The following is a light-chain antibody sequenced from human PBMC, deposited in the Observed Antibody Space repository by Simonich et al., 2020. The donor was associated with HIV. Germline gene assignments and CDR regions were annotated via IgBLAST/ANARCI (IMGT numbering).Light chain of an antibody. CDR3: QQYNTWPT. V-gene: IGKV3-15*01. CDR2: GAS. J-gene: IGKJ4*01. CDR1: QSVSSN. Sequence: ELVLTQSPATLSVSPGERATLSCRARQSVSSNLAWYQQKPGQAPMLISYGASTRATGIPARFSGSGSGTEFTLIINNMQSEDFAVYFCQQYNTWPTFGGGTKVEIK.